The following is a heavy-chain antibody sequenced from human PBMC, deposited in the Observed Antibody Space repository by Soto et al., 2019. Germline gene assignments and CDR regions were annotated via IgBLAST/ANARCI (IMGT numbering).Heavy chain of an antibody. J-gene: IGHJ6*02. V-gene: IGHV4-39*01. CDR2: IYYSGST. Sequence: SETLSLTCNVSGGSISSSSYYWGWIRQPPGKGLEWIGSIYYSGSTYYNPSLKSRVTISVDTSKNQFSLKLSSVTAADTAVYYCARHTRSGCSSTSCYSDVWGQGXTVTVYS. CDR1: GGSISSSSYY. CDR3: ARHTRSGCSSTSCYSDV. D-gene: IGHD2-2*01.